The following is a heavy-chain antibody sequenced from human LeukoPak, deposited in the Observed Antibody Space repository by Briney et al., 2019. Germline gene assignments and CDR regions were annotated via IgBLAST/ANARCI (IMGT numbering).Heavy chain of an antibody. J-gene: IGHJ4*02. D-gene: IGHD5-24*01. CDR3: ARHGDGYNPFDY. CDR1: GFTFSTYG. V-gene: IGHV3-30*02. CDR2: IRYDGSNK. Sequence: PGGSLRLSCTASGFTFSTYGMHWVRQAPGKGLEWVAFIRYDGSNKYYADSVKGRFTISRDNSKNTLYLQMNSLRAEDTAVYYCARHGDGYNPFDYWGQGILVTVSS.